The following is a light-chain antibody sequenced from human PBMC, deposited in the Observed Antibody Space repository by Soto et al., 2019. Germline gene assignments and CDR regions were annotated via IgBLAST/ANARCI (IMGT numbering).Light chain of an antibody. CDR3: QQYYSVPFT. V-gene: IGKV4-1*01. Sequence: DIVMTQSPDSLAVSLGEWTTINCKSSQSVLYTSDNKNYVAWYQQKPGQPPKLLIYSASTRESGVPDRFSGSGSGTDLTLTISYLQAEDVAVYYCQQYYSVPFTFGPGTKVDIK. CDR1: QSVLYTSDNKNY. J-gene: IGKJ3*01. CDR2: SAS.